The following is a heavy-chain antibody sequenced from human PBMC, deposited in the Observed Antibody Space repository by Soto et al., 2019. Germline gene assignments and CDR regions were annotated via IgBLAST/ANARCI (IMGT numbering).Heavy chain of an antibody. D-gene: IGHD2-21*01. CDR3: ARDNGLAGSFDP. V-gene: IGHV3-48*02. CDR2: ISYTSSTI. Sequence: EVQLVESGGGLAQPGGSLRLSCAASGFTFSTYSMNWVRQAPGKGLEWVSYISYTSSTIYYADSVKGRFTISRDNAKKSLVLQMNSLRDEDTAVYYCARDNGLAGSFDPWGQGTLVIVSS. J-gene: IGHJ5*02. CDR1: GFTFSTYS.